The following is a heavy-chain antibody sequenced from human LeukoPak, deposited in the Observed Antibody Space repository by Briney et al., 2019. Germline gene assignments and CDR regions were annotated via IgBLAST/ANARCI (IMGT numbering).Heavy chain of an antibody. V-gene: IGHV3-66*01. CDR3: ARGGVRVSYFDY. CDR1: GFTFSSNY. CDR2: IYSGGST. J-gene: IGHJ4*02. D-gene: IGHD3-10*01. Sequence: GGSLRLPCAASGFTFSSNYMTWVRQAPGKGLEWVAVIYSGGSTYYADSVKGRFTISRDNSKNTLYLQMNSLTAEDSAVYYWARGGVRVSYFDYWGQGTLVTVSS.